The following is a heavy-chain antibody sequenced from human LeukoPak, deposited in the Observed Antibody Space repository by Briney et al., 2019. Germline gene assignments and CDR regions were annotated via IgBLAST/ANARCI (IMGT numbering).Heavy chain of an antibody. V-gene: IGHV4-39*01. CDR1: GDSVRSSNYY. CDR3: ARRRYYDGTGYLD. J-gene: IGHJ1*01. Sequence: SETLSLTCTVSGDSVRSSNYYWDWIRQPPGKGLEWVGTVYYTGKTYYSPSLKSRVSIFVDASNSRFSLNLNSVTAADTAVYYCARRRYYDGTGYLDWGQGTLVTVSS. D-gene: IGHD3-22*01. CDR2: VYYTGKT.